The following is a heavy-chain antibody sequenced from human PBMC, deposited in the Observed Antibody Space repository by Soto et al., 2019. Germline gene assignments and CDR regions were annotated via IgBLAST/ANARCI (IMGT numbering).Heavy chain of an antibody. CDR3: ARSGGSFNFDY. CDR2: IQGSGNT. CDR1: GGSISSYY. J-gene: IGHJ4*02. V-gene: IGHV4-4*07. D-gene: IGHD1-26*01. Sequence: SETLSLTCSVSGGSISSYYWSWIRQPAGKGLEWIGRIQGSGNTNYNPSLESRVTMSGDTSKNQFSLKLSSVTAADTAVYYCARSGGSFNFDYWGQGTLVTVSS.